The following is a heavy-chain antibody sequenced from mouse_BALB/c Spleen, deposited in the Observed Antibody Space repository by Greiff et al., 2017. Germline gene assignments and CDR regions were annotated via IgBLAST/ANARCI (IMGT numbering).Heavy chain of an antibody. V-gene: IGHV3-2*02. CDR3: ARAGLGLRRAMDY. CDR1: GYSITSDYA. Sequence: EVKLEESGPGLVKPSQSLSLTCTVTGYSITSDYAWHWIRQFPGNKLEWMGYISYSGSTSYNPSLKSRISITRDTSKNQFFLQLNSVTTEDTATYYCARAGLGLRRAMDYGGQGTSVTVSS. CDR2: ISYSGST. D-gene: IGHD1-1*01. J-gene: IGHJ4*01.